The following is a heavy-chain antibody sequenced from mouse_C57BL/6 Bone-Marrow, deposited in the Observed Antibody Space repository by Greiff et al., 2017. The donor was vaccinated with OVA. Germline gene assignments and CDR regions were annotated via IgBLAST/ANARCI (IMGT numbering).Heavy chain of an antibody. D-gene: IGHD1-1*01. V-gene: IGHV5-16*01. Sequence: EVKVVESEGGLVQPGSSMKLSCTASGFTFSDYYMAWVRQVPEKGLEWVANINYDGSSTYYLDSLKSRFIISRDNAKNILYLQMSSLKSEDTATYYCARFSTTVVAKDWYFDVWGTGTTVTVSS. CDR1: GFTFSDYY. J-gene: IGHJ1*03. CDR3: ARFSTTVVAKDWYFDV. CDR2: INYDGSST.